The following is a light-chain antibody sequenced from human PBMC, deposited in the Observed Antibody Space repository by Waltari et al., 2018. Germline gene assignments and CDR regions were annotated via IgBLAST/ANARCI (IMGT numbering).Light chain of an antibody. V-gene: IGLV1-44*01. CDR2: SND. J-gene: IGLJ3*02. CDR3: ATWDDNLDMLL. Sequence: QSILTQPPSASGTPGQRVTISCSGITSNIGNNTVNCYQQVPGMAPQLLLFSNDQRPSGVPDRFSGSKSGTSASLAISGLQSEDEADFYCATWDDNLDMLLFGGGTKLTVL. CDR1: TSNIGNNT.